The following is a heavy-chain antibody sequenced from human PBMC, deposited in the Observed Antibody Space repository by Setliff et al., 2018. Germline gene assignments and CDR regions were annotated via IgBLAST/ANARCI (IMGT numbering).Heavy chain of an antibody. CDR3: ASDGGEY. CDR1: GFTVSSDY. CDR2: IKPDGNEK. V-gene: IGHV3-7*01. J-gene: IGHJ4*02. Sequence: PGGSLRLSCAASGFTVSSDYMSWFRQAPGKGLEWVANIKPDGNEKNYVNSVKGRFTISRDNGENSLSLQMNSLRAEDTAVYYCASDGGEYWGQGTLVTVSS. D-gene: IGHD3-16*01.